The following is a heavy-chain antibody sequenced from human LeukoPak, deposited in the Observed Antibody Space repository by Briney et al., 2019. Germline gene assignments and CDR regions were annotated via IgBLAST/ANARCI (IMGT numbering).Heavy chain of an antibody. CDR3: ARAFRTFGVVPPDY. J-gene: IGHJ4*02. D-gene: IGHD3-3*02. CDR2: IYSGGST. CDR1: GFTVSSNY. V-gene: IGHV3-66*02. Sequence: GGSLRLSCAASGFTVSSNYMSWVRQAPGKWLEWVSVIYSGGSTYYADSVKGRFTISRDNSKNTLYLQMNSLRAEDTAVYYCARAFRTFGVVPPDYWGQGTLVSVSS.